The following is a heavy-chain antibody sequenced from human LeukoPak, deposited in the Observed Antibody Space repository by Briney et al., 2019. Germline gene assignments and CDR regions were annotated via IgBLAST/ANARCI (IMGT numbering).Heavy chain of an antibody. Sequence: KSSETLSLTCTVSGGSISSYYWSWIRQPPGKGQEWIGYIYYSGSTNYNPSLKSRVTISVDTSKNQFSLKLSSVTAADTAVYYCARVASDYGDYAPDYWGQGTLVTVSS. CDR1: GGSISSYY. V-gene: IGHV4-59*01. CDR2: IYYSGST. J-gene: IGHJ4*02. CDR3: ARVASDYGDYAPDY. D-gene: IGHD4-17*01.